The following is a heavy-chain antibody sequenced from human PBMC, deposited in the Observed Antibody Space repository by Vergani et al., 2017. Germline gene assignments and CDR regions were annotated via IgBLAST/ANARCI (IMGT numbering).Heavy chain of an antibody. CDR3: VRRHVDY. CDR1: GFTFSTYA. J-gene: IGHJ4*02. CDR2: SSGSGGNS. V-gene: IGHV3-23*01. Sequence: EVQLLESGGGLVQPGGSLRLSCAASGFTFSTYAMTWVRQAPGKGLEWVSFSSGSGGNSYYADSVKGRFTMSRDDSKNTFYLQMNRLRVEDTAVYYCVRRHVDYWGQGALVTVSS.